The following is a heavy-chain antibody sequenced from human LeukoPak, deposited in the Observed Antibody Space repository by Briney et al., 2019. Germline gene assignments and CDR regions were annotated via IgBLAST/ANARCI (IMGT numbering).Heavy chain of an antibody. D-gene: IGHD6-13*01. J-gene: IGHJ4*02. CDR2: INSNGGST. CDR3: ARGTLKAAATDFDY. Sequence: GGSLRLSCAASGFTFSRNAMHWVRQAPGKGLEHVSGINSNGGSTYYANSVKGRLTISRDNSKNTLYLQMGSLRAEDMAVYYCARGTLKAAATDFDYWGQGTLVTVSS. CDR1: GFTFSRNA. V-gene: IGHV3-64*01.